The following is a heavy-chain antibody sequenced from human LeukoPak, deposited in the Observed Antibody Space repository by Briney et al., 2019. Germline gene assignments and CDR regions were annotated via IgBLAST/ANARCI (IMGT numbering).Heavy chain of an antibody. Sequence: PGGSLTLSCALWGFPFCIHGTQCVRRAPGRGVVWVAFLRYFGWNKLYAVSVTGRFTIPREHPEHALYVQVNCIRGGDTAVYYCAKENNYGGKLFDYCGQGTLVTVSS. J-gene: IGHJ4*02. CDR2: LRYFGWNK. CDR1: GFPFCIHG. V-gene: IGHV3-30*02. D-gene: IGHD4-23*01. CDR3: AKENNYGGKLFDY.